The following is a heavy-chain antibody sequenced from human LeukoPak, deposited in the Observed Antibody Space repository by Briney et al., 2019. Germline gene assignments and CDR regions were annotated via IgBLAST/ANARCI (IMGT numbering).Heavy chain of an antibody. Sequence: GGSLRLSCAASGFTFSDYYMSWIRQAPGKGLEWVSHISSSSSYTNYADSVKGRFTIYRDNAKNSLYLQMNSLRAEDTAVYYCASWGSHYNWNDASHYWGQGTLVTVSS. V-gene: IGHV3-11*06. D-gene: IGHD1-20*01. CDR2: ISSSSSYT. J-gene: IGHJ4*02. CDR3: ASWGSHYNWNDASHY. CDR1: GFTFSDYY.